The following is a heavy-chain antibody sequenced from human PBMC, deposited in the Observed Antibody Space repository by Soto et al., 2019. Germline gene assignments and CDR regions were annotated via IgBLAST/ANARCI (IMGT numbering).Heavy chain of an antibody. CDR3: ASHPYCGGDCYRPYYYGMDV. V-gene: IGHV1-18*04. J-gene: IGHJ6*02. Sequence: VASVKVSCKASGYTFTSYGISWVRQAPGQGLEWMGWISAYNGNTNYAQKLQGRVTMTTDTSTSTAYMELRSLRSDDTAVYYCASHPYCGGDCYRPYYYGMDVWGQGTTVTVSS. D-gene: IGHD2-21*02. CDR2: ISAYNGNT. CDR1: GYTFTSYG.